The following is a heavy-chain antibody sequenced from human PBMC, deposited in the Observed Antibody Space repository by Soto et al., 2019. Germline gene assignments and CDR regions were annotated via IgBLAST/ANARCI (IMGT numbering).Heavy chain of an antibody. CDR3: GRGGYCSSTSCYRRFFDY. D-gene: IGHD2-2*01. CDR1: VGTFSSYT. Sequence: SVKVSCTASVGTFSSYTISWVRQAPGQGLEWMGRIIPILGIANYAQKFQGRVTITADKSTSTAYMELSSLRSEDTAVYYCGRGGYCSSTSCYRRFFDYWGQGTLVTVSS. V-gene: IGHV1-69*02. CDR2: IIPILGIA. J-gene: IGHJ4*02.